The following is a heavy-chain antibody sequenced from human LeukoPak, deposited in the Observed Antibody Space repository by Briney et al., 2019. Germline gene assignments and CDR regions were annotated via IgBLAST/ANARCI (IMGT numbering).Heavy chain of an antibody. Sequence: GGSLRLSCAASGFTVSSNYMSWVRQAPGKGLEWVSIFYSGGSTYYADSVKGRFTISRDDSKNTLYLQMNSLGAEDTAVYYCATSSGGPRRAFDYWGQGTLVTVSS. CDR1: GFTVSSNY. CDR3: ATSSGGPRRAFDY. D-gene: IGHD2-15*01. J-gene: IGHJ4*02. V-gene: IGHV3-53*01. CDR2: FYSGGST.